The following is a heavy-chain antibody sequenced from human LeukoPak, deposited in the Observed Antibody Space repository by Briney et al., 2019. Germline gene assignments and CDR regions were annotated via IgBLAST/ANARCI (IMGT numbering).Heavy chain of an antibody. CDR2: IYYSGST. D-gene: IGHD5-12*01. CDR3: LRDRRFGGYNAYDY. V-gene: IGHV4-59*01. CDR1: VGTIISYY. Sequence: ASETLSLTCIDTVGTIISYYWSWIRQPPGKGLEWIGYIYYSGSTNYNPSLKSRVTISVDTSKNQFSLKLISVTAADTAVYYCLRDRRFGGYNAYDYWCQGTMVTVSS. J-gene: IGHJ3*01.